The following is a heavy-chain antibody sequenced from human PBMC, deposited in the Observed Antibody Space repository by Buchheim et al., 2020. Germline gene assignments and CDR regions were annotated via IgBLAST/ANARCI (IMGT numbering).Heavy chain of an antibody. CDR1: GFTFSDYA. Sequence: EVQLVDSGGGLVQPGGSLRLSCAASGFTFSDYAMSWVRQAPGKGLEWVSVISISGTTYYAESVKARFTVSRANSKNLLYLQLSSLGAEDTAVYYCVKHDYSNYMPYWGQGTL. V-gene: IGHV3-23*04. J-gene: IGHJ4*02. CDR3: VKHDYSNYMPY. CDR2: ISISGTT. D-gene: IGHD4-11*01.